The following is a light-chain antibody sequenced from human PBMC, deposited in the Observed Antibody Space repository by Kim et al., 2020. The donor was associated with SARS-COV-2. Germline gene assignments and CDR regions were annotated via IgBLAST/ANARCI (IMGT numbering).Light chain of an antibody. CDR1: ESISRW. V-gene: IGKV1-5*03. CDR2: KAS. J-gene: IGKJ1*01. Sequence: ASIGDRVTITCRASESISRWLAWYQQRPGKVPKLLIHKASTLQSGVPSRFSGNGSGTEFTLTISSLQPDDFATYYCQEHFTYSPAFGQGTKVDIK. CDR3: QEHFTYSPA.